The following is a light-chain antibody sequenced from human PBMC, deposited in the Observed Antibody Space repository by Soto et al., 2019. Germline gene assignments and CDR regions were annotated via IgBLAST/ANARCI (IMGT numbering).Light chain of an antibody. J-gene: IGLJ1*01. V-gene: IGLV2-8*01. CDR2: EVT. Sequence: QSALTQPPSASGSPGQSVTISCSGTNSDVGGYNYVAWYRQYAGTAPKVLIYEVTKRPSGVPDRFSGSKSGNTASLTVSGLQGEDEADYYCSSYAGANTYVFGTGTKVTVL. CDR3: SSYAGANTYV. CDR1: NSDVGGYNY.